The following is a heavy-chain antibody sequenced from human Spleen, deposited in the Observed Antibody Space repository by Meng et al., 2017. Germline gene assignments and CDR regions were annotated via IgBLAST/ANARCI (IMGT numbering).Heavy chain of an antibody. CDR2: IYHSGST. V-gene: IGHV4-38-2*02. CDR1: GYSISSGYY. Sequence: SETLSLTCTVSGYSISSGYYWGWIRQPPGKGLEWIGSIYHSGSTYYNPSLKSRVTISVDTSKNQFSLKLSSVTAADTAVYYCARTPIAAASMDVWGQGTTVTVSS. D-gene: IGHD6-13*01. CDR3: ARTPIAAASMDV. J-gene: IGHJ6*02.